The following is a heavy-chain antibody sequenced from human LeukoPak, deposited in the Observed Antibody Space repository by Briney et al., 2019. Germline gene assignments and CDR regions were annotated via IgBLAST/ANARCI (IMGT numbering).Heavy chain of an antibody. CDR3: ARGGPTYYYDSSGYEGGFDY. Sequence: ASVKVSCKASGYTFTDHYIHWVRQAPGQGLEWMGRIIPILGIANYAQKFQGRVTITADKSTSTAYMELSSLRSEDTAVYYCARGGPTYYYDSSGYEGGFDYWGQGTLVTVSS. CDR1: GYTFTDHY. J-gene: IGHJ4*02. D-gene: IGHD3-22*01. V-gene: IGHV1-69*04. CDR2: IIPILGIA.